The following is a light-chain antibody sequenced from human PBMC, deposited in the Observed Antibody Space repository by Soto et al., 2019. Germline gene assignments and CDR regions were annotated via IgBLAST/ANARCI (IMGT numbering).Light chain of an antibody. CDR3: QQRHMWPIT. V-gene: IGKV3-11*01. CDR2: DAY. Sequence: EVVLTQSPVTLSLSPGERATLSCRASQSFRCLLAWYQQKPGQAPRLLIYDAYNRATGIPPRFSGSGSEIDFTLTISSLEPEDSTVYYCQQRHMWPITFGQGTRLEIK. CDR1: QSFRCL. J-gene: IGKJ5*01.